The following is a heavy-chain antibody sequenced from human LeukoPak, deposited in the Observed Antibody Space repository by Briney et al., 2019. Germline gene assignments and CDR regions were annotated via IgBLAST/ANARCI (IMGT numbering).Heavy chain of an antibody. CDR1: GYTFTSYY. CDR2: INPSGGST. V-gene: IGHV1-46*01. Sequence: ASVKVSCKASGYTFTSYYMHWVRQAPGQGLEWMGIINPSGGSTSYAQKFQGRVTMTRDMSTSTVYMELSSLRSEDTAVYHCARDLHYDSSGYYAGDKMFDYWGQGTLVTVSS. D-gene: IGHD3-22*01. CDR3: ARDLHYDSSGYYAGDKMFDY. J-gene: IGHJ4*02.